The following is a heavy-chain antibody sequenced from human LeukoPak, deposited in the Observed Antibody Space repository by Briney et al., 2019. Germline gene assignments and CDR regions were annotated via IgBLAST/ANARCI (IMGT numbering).Heavy chain of an antibody. Sequence: SETLSLTCTVSGGAISSHYWSWMRQPPGKGLEWIGYIYYSGTTNYDPSLKSRVTISVDTSTKQFSLKLSSVTAADTAVYYCARLAPYPGIWASDYWGQGTLVTVSS. V-gene: IGHV4-59*08. D-gene: IGHD2-15*01. CDR1: GGAISSHY. CDR3: ARLAPYPGIWASDY. CDR2: IYYSGTT. J-gene: IGHJ4*02.